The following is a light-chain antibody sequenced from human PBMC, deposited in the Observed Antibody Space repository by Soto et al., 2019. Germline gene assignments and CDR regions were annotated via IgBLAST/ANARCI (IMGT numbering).Light chain of an antibody. J-gene: IGKJ1*01. V-gene: IGKV1-5*03. CDR1: QSISSW. CDR2: KAS. Sequence: DIPMTQSPSTLSASVGDRVTITCRASQSISSWLAWYQQKPGKAPNLLIYKASSLESGVPSRFSGSGSGTEFTLTISSLQRDDFATYYCQQYNTYWTFGPGTKVELK. CDR3: QQYNTYWT.